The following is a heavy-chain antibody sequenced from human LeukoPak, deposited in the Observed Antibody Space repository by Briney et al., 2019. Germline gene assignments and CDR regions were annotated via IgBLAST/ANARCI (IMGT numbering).Heavy chain of an antibody. CDR1: GGSFSGYY. V-gene: IGHV4-34*01. D-gene: IGHD3-10*01. CDR3: ARASSGVGYYYGSGSYYSRPGYYYYMDV. CDR2: INHSGST. J-gene: IGHJ6*03. Sequence: SETLSLTCAVYGGSFSGYYWSWIRQPPGKGLEWIGEINHSGSTNYNPSLKSRVTISVDTSKNQFSLKLSSVTAADTAVYYCARASSGVGYYYGSGSYYSRPGYYYYMDVWGKGTTVTISS.